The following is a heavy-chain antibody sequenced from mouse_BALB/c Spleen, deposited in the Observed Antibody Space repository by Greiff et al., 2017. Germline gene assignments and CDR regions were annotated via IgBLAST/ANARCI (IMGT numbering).Heavy chain of an antibody. J-gene: IGHJ1*01. Sequence: QVQLKESGPELVKPGASVKISCKASGYAFSSSWMNWVKQRPGQGLEWIGRIYPGDGDTNYNGKFKGKATLTADKSSSTAYMQLSSLTSVDSAVYFCARDSSWYFDVWGAGTTVTVSS. CDR2: IYPGDGDT. CDR3: ARDSSWYFDV. V-gene: IGHV1-82*01. CDR1: GYAFSSSW.